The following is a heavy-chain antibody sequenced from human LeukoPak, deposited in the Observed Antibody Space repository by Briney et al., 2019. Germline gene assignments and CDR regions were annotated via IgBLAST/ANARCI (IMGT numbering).Heavy chain of an antibody. CDR1: GFTFSSYA. J-gene: IGHJ4*02. V-gene: IGHV3-74*01. D-gene: IGHD1-26*01. CDR2: ISSNGSST. CDR3: ARAQMGAPTDY. Sequence: GGSLRLSCAASGFTFSSYAMYWVRQAPGKGLVWVSRISSNGSSTIYADSVKGRFTISRDIAKNTLYLQMNSLRAEDTAVNYCARAQMGAPTDYWGQGTLVTVSS.